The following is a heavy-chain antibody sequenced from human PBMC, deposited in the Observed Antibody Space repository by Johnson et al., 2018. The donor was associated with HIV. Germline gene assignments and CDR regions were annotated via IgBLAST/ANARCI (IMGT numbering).Heavy chain of an antibody. CDR3: AKGGIDAFDI. CDR1: DFTFTNNA. Sequence: QMQLVESGGGVVQPGRSLRLSCAASDFTFTNNAIHWVRQAPGKGLEWVAVISYDGSNEYYADSVKGRFTISRDNSKNTVYLEMNSLRAEDTAVYYCAKGGIDAFDIWGQGTMVTVSS. CDR2: ISYDGSNE. D-gene: IGHD6-25*01. J-gene: IGHJ3*02. V-gene: IGHV3-30*04.